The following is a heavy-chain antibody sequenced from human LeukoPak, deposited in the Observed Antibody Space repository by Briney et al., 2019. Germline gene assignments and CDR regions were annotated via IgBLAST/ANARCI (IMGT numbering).Heavy chain of an antibody. V-gene: IGHV4-4*07. D-gene: IGHD7-27*01. CDR3: ARANWGSGDAFDI. J-gene: IGHJ3*02. CDR1: GGSISNY. Sequence: SETLSLTCTVSGGSISNYWSWIRQPAGKGLEWIGRIYTSGSTNYNPSLKSRVTMSVDTSKNQFSLKLSSVTAADTAVYYCARANWGSGDAFDIWGQGTMVTVSS. CDR2: IYTSGST.